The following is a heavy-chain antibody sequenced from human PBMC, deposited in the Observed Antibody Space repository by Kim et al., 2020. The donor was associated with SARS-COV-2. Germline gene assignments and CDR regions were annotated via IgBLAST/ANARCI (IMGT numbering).Heavy chain of an antibody. CDR2: INPYSGVT. CDR1: GYSFTAYY. V-gene: IGHV1-2*05. D-gene: IGHD1-1*01. Sequence: ASVKVSCRASGYSFTAYYIHWVRQAPGQGLEWVGRINPYSGVTNYGQTFQGRVTMTRDRSINTVYLEVTSLKFDDTVVYYCAREGAAGTRGLDVWGQGTLVTVSS. CDR3: AREGAAGTRGLDV. J-gene: IGHJ3*01.